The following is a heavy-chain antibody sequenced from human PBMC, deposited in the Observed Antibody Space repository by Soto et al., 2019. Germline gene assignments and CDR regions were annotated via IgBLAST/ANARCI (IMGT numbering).Heavy chain of an antibody. CDR1: GDTFSRFP. Sequence: AASVKGSCKASGDTFSRFPIAWVRQAPGQGLEWVGGIMPIFGTTKYAQNFRDRVTIYADESTSTAYMELSSLRFEDTAVYYCAMIEYSSGSDYWGQGTLVTVSS. V-gene: IGHV1-69*13. D-gene: IGHD6-19*01. J-gene: IGHJ4*02. CDR3: AMIEYSSGSDY. CDR2: IMPIFGTT.